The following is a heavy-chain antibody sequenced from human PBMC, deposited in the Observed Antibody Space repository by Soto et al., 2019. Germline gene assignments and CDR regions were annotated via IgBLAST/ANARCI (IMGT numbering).Heavy chain of an antibody. CDR3: ARVPPISSWFGASDY. CDR1: GFTFSSDW. J-gene: IGHJ4*02. D-gene: IGHD3-10*01. Sequence: GGSLRLSCAASGFTFSSDWMHWFRQAPGKGLVWVAVIGCGGSNKTYADSVKGRFTISRDNSKNTLYLQMNSLRAEDTAVYYCARVPPISSWFGASDYWGQGTLVTVSS. V-gene: IGHV3-33*08. CDR2: IGCGGSNK.